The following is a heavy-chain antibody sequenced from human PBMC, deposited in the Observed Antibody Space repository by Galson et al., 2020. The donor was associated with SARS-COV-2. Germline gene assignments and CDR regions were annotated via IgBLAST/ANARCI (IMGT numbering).Heavy chain of an antibody. CDR1: GFTFSSYS. J-gene: IGHJ6*02. D-gene: IGHD1-26*01. CDR2: ISSSSSYI. V-gene: IGHV3-21*01. Sequence: GESLKISCAASGFTFSSYSMNWVRQAPGKGLEWVSSISSSSSYIYYADSVKGRFTISRDNAKNSLYLQMNSLRAEDTSVYYCARHEGEGVYYYYYGMDVWGQGTTVTGSS. CDR3: ARHEGEGVYYYYYGMDV.